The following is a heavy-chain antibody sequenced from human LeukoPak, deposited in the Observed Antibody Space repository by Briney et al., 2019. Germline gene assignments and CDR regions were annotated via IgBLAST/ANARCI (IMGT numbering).Heavy chain of an antibody. CDR1: GFTFSSST. Sequence: GGSLRLSCAASGFTFSSSTMNWVRQAPGKGLEWVSIISSRSDYIYYADSVKGRFTISRDNAQNSLYLQMHSLRAEDTAVYYCTRDSTDYYDSSGYYGALDSWGQGTLVTVSS. D-gene: IGHD3-22*01. J-gene: IGHJ4*02. CDR3: TRDSTDYYDSSGYYGALDS. V-gene: IGHV3-21*01. CDR2: ISSRSDYI.